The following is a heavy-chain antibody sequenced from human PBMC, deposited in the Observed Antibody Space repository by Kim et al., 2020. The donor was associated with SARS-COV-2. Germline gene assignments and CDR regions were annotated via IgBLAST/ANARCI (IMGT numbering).Heavy chain of an antibody. CDR2: INTNTGNP. J-gene: IGHJ3*02. D-gene: IGHD4-17*01. CDR3: ASQNEATVTLYDAFDI. V-gene: IGHV7-4-1*02. Sequence: ASVKVSCKASGYTFTSYAMNWVRQAPGQGLEWMGWINTNTGNPTNAQGFTGRFVFSLDTSVSTAYLQISSLKAEDTAVYYCASQNEATVTLYDAFDIWGQGTMVTVSS. CDR1: GYTFTSYA.